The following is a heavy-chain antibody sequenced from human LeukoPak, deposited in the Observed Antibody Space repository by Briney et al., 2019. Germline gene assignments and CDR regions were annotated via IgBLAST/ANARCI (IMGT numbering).Heavy chain of an antibody. J-gene: IGHJ4*02. D-gene: IGHD2-15*01. CDR2: ISGSGGST. CDR1: GFTFSSYA. V-gene: IGHV3-23*01. Sequence: PGGSLRLSCAASGFTFSSYAMSWVRQAPGKGLEWVSAISGSGGSTYYADSVKGRFTISRDNSKNTLYLQMNSLRAEDTAVYYCAKQYFSGGSCYSDYFDYWGQGTLVTVSS. CDR3: AKQYFSGGSCYSDYFDY.